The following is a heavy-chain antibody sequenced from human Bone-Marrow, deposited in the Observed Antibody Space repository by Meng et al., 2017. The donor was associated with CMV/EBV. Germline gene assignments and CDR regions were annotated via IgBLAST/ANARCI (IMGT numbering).Heavy chain of an antibody. CDR2: INPNDDT. CDR3: ARSSGWSRFDY. CDR1: GYTVTDYY. J-gene: IGHJ4*02. V-gene: IGHV1-2*02. D-gene: IGHD6-19*01. Sequence: QGQLGPFGAEVKKPGASVKVSCKASGYTVTDYYIHWVRQAPGQWLEWMGWINPNDDTNYAQNFQGRVTMTRDMSINTVYMELSRLTSDDTAVYYCARSSGWSRFDYWGLGTLVTVSS.